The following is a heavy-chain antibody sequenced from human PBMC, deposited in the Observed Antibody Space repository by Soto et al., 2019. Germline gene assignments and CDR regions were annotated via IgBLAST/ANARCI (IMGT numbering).Heavy chain of an antibody. CDR1: GGSISSGDYY. CDR2: IYYSGST. CDR3: ASQPESTTYFDY. V-gene: IGHV4-30-4*01. Sequence: SETLSLTCTVSGGSISSGDYYWSWIRQPPGKGLEWIGYIYYSGSTYYNPSLKSRVTISVDTSKNQFSLKLSSMSAADTAVFYCASQPESTTYFDYWGRGTLVTVSS. J-gene: IGHJ4*02. D-gene: IGHD1-1*01.